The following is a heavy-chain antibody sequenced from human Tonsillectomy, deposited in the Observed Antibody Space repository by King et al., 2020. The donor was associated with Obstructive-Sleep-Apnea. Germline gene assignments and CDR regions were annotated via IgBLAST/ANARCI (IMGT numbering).Heavy chain of an antibody. CDR1: GFTVISNY. CDR2: IYSGGST. J-gene: IGHJ4*02. CDR3: ARGREGGYFDY. D-gene: IGHD3-16*01. V-gene: IGHV3-66*01. Sequence: VQLVESGGGLVQPGGSLRLSCAASGFTVISNYMSWVRQAPGKGLEWFSVIYSGGSTYYADSVKGRFTVSRDNSKNTLYLQMNSLRAEDTAVYYCARGREGGYFDYWGQGTLVTVSS.